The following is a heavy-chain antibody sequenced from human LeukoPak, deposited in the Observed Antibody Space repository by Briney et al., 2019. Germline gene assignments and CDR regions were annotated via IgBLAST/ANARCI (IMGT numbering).Heavy chain of an antibody. Sequence: SQTLSLTCAISGDSFSSNSVTWNWIRQSPSRGLEWLGRTYYRSTWYNDYAVSVRGRITVNPDTSKNQFSLHLNSVTPEDTAVYYCAGRLTQYDCFDPWGQGILVTVSS. V-gene: IGHV6-1*01. CDR3: AGRLTQYDCFDP. CDR2: TYYRSTWYN. D-gene: IGHD2-2*01. CDR1: GDSFSSNSVT. J-gene: IGHJ5*02.